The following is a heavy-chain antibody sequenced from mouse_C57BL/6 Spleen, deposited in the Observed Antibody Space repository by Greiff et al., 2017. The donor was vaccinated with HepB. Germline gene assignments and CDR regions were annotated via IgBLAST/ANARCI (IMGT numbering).Heavy chain of an antibody. D-gene: IGHD1-1*01. CDR1: GYSITSGYY. CDR3: ARELLRYGYFDV. V-gene: IGHV3-6*01. Sequence: EVKLMESGPGLVKPSQSLSLTCSVTGYSITSGYYWNWIRQFPGNKLEWMGYKSYDGSNNYNPSLKNRISITRDTSKNQFFLKLKSVTTEDTATYYCARELLRYGYFDVWGTGTTVTVSS. J-gene: IGHJ1*03. CDR2: KSYDGSN.